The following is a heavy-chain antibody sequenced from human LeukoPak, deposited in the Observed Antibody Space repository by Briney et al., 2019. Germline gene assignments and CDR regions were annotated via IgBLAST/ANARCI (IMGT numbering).Heavy chain of an antibody. CDR1: GFTFSGYW. CDR3: ARAGWYRFDY. V-gene: IGHV3-74*01. J-gene: IGHJ4*02. CDR2: MNSDGTTT. D-gene: IGHD6-19*01. Sequence: PGGSLRLSCVASGFTFSGYWMHWVRQAPGKGLVWVARMNSDGTTTNYADSVKGRFTISRDNAKNTLFLQMNSLGAEDTAVYYCARAGWYRFDYWGQGTVVTVSS.